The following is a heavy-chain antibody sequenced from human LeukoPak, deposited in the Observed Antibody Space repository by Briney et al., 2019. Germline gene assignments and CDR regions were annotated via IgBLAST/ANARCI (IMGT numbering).Heavy chain of an antibody. Sequence: ASVKVSCKASGYTFTSYGISWVRQAPGQGLEWMGWISAYNGNTNYAQKLQGRVTMTTDTSTSTAYMELRSLRSDDTAVYYCASLVSAGTWEEDAFDIWGQGTMVTVSS. J-gene: IGHJ3*02. CDR2: ISAYNGNT. CDR3: ASLVSAGTWEEDAFDI. CDR1: GYTFTSYG. V-gene: IGHV1-18*01. D-gene: IGHD6-19*01.